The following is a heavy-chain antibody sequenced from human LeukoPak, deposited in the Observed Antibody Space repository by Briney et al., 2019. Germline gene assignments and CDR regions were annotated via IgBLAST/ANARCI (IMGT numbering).Heavy chain of an antibody. CDR3: ARAIWYGSCTTAFDY. D-gene: IGHD3-10*01. CDR2: IYNSGST. J-gene: IGHJ4*02. V-gene: IGHV4-4*07. Sequence: SSETLSLTCTVSGGSISSYYWSWIRQPAGKGLEWIGRIYNSGSTNYNTNYNPSLSSRVTMSVDTSKNQFSLKLNSVTAADTAVYYCARAIWYGSCTTAFDYWGQGTLVTVSS. CDR1: GGSISSYY.